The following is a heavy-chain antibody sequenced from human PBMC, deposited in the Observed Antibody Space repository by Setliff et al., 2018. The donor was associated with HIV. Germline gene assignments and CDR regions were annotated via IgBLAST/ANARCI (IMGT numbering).Heavy chain of an antibody. CDR1: GFTFSGYW. CDR2: IKGDGSIT. D-gene: IGHD4-4*01. CDR3: ARDYSYVGFDL. V-gene: IGHV3-74*03. J-gene: IGHJ2*01. Sequence: GGSLRLSCAASGFTFSGYWVHWVRQSPGRGLLGVAHIKGDGSITKYADSVKGRFTISRDNAKNTLYLQMNSLRAEDTAVYYCARDYSYVGFDLWGRGTLVTVSS.